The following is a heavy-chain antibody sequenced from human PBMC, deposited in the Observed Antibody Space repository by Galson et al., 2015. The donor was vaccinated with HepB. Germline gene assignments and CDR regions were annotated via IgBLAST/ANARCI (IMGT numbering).Heavy chain of an antibody. Sequence: SVKVSCKASGGTFSSYAISWVRQAPGQGLEWMGRIIPILGIANYAQKFQGRVTITADKSTSTAYMELSSLRSEDTAVYYCANLQGKWELQYWGQGTLVTVSS. V-gene: IGHV1-69*04. J-gene: IGHJ4*02. D-gene: IGHD1-26*01. CDR1: GGTFSSYA. CDR3: ANLQGKWELQY. CDR2: IIPILGIA.